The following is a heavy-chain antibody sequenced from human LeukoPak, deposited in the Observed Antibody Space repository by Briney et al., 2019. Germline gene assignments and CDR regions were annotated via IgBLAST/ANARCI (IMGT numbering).Heavy chain of an antibody. CDR3: ARTNNWNYGGGLNFDY. Sequence: SVKVSCKASGGTFSSYAISWVRQAPGQGLEWMGGIIPIFGTANYAQKFQGRVTITADESTSTAYMELSSLRSEDTAVYYCARTNNWNYGGGLNFDYWGQGTLVTVSS. CDR1: GGTFSSYA. CDR2: IIPIFGTA. J-gene: IGHJ4*02. D-gene: IGHD1-7*01. V-gene: IGHV1-69*13.